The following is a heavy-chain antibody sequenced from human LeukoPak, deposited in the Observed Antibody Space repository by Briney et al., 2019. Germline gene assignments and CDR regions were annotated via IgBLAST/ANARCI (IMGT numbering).Heavy chain of an antibody. V-gene: IGHV3-21*01. CDR3: ARVSGWYGDFDY. CDR1: GFIFTNYN. CDR2: ISGGSTYI. J-gene: IGHJ4*02. D-gene: IGHD6-19*01. Sequence: PGGSLRLSCAASGFIFTNYNLNWVRQAPGKGLEWISSISGGSTYIYYADSVKGRFTISRDNAKNSLYLQMNSLRAEDTAVYYCARVSGWYGDFDYWGQGTLVTVSS.